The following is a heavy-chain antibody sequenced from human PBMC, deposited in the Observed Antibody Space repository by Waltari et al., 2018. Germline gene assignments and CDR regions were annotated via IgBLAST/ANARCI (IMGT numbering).Heavy chain of an antibody. V-gene: IGHV4-4*07. CDR2: VFTDGTT. J-gene: IGHJ3*01. CDR3: ARAQEGHDACDF. Sequence: QVQLQESGPGLVKPSETLSLTCSVSGAPMTNYYWSWVRLPAGRGLEWIGRVFTDGTTHYAASRRSRVTISMDTSKDQFSLKLTSVTAADTALYYCARAQEGHDACDFWGQGTMVTVSS. CDR1: GAPMTNYY.